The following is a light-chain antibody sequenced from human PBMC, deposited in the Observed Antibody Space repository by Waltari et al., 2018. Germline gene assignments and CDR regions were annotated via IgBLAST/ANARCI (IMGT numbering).Light chain of an antibody. CDR1: SSDVGGYNY. CDR2: DVS. J-gene: IGLJ3*02. V-gene: IGLV2-11*01. Sequence: QSALTQPRSVSGSPGQSVTISCTGTSSDVGGYNYVSWYQHHPGKAPKLMIYDVSKRPSGVPDRFSGSKSGNTASLTISGLQAEDVADYYCCSFAGSYTLGVFGGGTKLTVL. CDR3: CSFAGSYTLGV.